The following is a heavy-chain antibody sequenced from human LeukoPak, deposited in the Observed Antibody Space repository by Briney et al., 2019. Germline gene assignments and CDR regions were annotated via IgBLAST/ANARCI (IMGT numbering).Heavy chain of an antibody. D-gene: IGHD1-26*01. V-gene: IGHV4-59*12. Sequence: SETLSLTCTVSGGSISSYYWSWIRQPPGKGLEWIGSIYYSGSTYYNPSLKSRVTISVDTSKNQFSLKLSSVTAADTAVYYCARFNSGSYQHYFDYWGQGTLVTVSS. CDR1: GGSISSYY. CDR2: IYYSGST. J-gene: IGHJ4*02. CDR3: ARFNSGSYQHYFDY.